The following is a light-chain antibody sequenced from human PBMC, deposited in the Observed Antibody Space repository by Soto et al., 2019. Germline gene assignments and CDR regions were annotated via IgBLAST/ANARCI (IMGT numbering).Light chain of an antibody. CDR1: QSISSW. CDR2: DAT. CDR3: QQYNSYST. V-gene: IGKV1-5*01. J-gene: IGKJ5*01. Sequence: GDRVTITCRASQSISSWLSWYQQKPEKATKLLIYDATRVESRAPTRCSGRGAATEFTLTISSLQQDDFATYYYQQYNSYSTCGQGTKRDIK.